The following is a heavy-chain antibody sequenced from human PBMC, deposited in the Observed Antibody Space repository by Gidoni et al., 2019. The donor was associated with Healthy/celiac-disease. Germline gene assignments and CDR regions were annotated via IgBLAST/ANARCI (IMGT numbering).Heavy chain of an antibody. D-gene: IGHD6-13*01. Sequence: EVQLLESGGGLVQPGGSLRLTCAASGFPFSSYAMSWVRQAPGRGLEWVSAISGSGGSTYYADSVKGRFTISRDNSKNTLYLQMNSLRAEDTAVYYCAKDGAVAAFYMDVWGKGTTVTVSS. J-gene: IGHJ6*03. CDR2: ISGSGGST. V-gene: IGHV3-23*01. CDR1: GFPFSSYA. CDR3: AKDGAVAAFYMDV.